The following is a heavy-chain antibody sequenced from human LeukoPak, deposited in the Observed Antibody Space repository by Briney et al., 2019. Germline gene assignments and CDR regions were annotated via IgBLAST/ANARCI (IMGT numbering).Heavy chain of an antibody. Sequence: PGGSLRLSCAASGFTFRSYWMHWVRRSPGKGVVWVSHIKSDGSSTNYADSVKGRFTISRDNAKNTLYLQMDSLRAEDTAVYYCATTGTDYYFDYWGQGTLVTVSS. CDR2: IKSDGSST. V-gene: IGHV3-74*01. D-gene: IGHD3/OR15-3a*01. CDR1: GFTFRSYW. CDR3: ATTGTDYYFDY. J-gene: IGHJ4*02.